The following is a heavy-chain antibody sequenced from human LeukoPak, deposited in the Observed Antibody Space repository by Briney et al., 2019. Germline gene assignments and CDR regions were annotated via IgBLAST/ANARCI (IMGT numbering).Heavy chain of an antibody. CDR1: GGSISSSSYY. CDR2: IYYSGST. J-gene: IGHJ3*02. D-gene: IGHD3-10*01. V-gene: IGHV4-39*07. Sequence: SETLSLTCTVSGGSISSSSYYWGWIRQPPGKGLEWIGSIYYSGSTYYNPSLKSRVTISVDTSKNQFSLKLSSVTAADTAVYYCARDTEFDAFDIWGQGTMVTVSS. CDR3: ARDTEFDAFDI.